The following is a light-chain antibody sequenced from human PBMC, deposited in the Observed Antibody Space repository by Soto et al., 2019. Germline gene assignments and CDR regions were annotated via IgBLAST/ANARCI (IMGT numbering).Light chain of an antibody. V-gene: IGKV1-39*01. CDR1: QSISSY. CDR3: QQCDSTPWT. Sequence: IHMTPSPSSLSASVGDRVTITCRASQSISSYLNWYQQKPGKAPKLLIYAASSLQSGVPSRFSGSGSGTDFTLTISSLQPEDFAAYYCQQCDSTPWTFGQGTKVDIK. CDR2: AAS. J-gene: IGKJ1*01.